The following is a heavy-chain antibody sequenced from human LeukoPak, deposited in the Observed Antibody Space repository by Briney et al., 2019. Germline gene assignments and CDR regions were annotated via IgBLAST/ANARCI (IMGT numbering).Heavy chain of an antibody. D-gene: IGHD3-3*01. CDR1: GYTFTSYD. CDR2: MNPNSGNT. J-gene: IGHJ6*02. V-gene: IGHV1-8*01. Sequence: ASVKVSCKASGYTFTSYDINWVRQATGQGLEWMGWMNPNSGNTGYAQKFQGRVTMTRNTSISTAYMELSSLRSEDTAVYYCARGYDFWSGYYTSDDYYGMDVWGQGTTVTVSS. CDR3: ARGYDFWSGYYTSDDYYGMDV.